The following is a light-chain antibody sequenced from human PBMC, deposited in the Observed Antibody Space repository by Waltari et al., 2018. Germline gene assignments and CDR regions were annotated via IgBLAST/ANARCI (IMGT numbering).Light chain of an antibody. Sequence: EVVMTQSPATLSLSPGEGATLSCRASHSVGTSLAWYQQKPGQAPTFLIYGATTRATGVPARFSGSGSGTEFTLTISSLRSEDFAIYYCQQYDSWPRTFGQGTRLEIK. CDR1: HSVGTS. V-gene: IGKV3-15*01. CDR3: QQYDSWPRT. CDR2: GAT. J-gene: IGKJ5*01.